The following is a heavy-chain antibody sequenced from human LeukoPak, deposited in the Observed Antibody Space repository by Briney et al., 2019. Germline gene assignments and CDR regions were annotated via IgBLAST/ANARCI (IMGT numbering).Heavy chain of an antibody. CDR3: ARDDAGYTYDPRGWFDP. CDR1: GFTFSSYW. Sequence: GGSLRLSRAASGFTFSSYWMHWVRQAPGKGLVWGSRINSDGSSTSYADSVKGRFTISRDNAKNTLYLQMNSLRAEDTAVYYCARDDAGYTYDPRGWFDPWGQGNLVTVSS. J-gene: IGHJ5*02. D-gene: IGHD5-18*01. V-gene: IGHV3-74*01. CDR2: INSDGSST.